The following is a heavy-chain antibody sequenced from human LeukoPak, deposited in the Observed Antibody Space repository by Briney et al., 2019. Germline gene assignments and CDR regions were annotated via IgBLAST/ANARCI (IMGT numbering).Heavy chain of an antibody. CDR3: ARGRSCFGELLAAP. J-gene: IGHJ5*02. V-gene: IGHV4-34*01. D-gene: IGHD3-10*01. Sequence: SETLSLTCAVYGGSFSGYYWSWIRQPPGKGLEWIGEINHSGSTNYNPSLKSRVTISVDTSKNQFSLKLSSATAADTAVYYCARGRSCFGELLAAPGGQGTLVTVSS. CDR1: GGSFSGYY. CDR2: INHSGST.